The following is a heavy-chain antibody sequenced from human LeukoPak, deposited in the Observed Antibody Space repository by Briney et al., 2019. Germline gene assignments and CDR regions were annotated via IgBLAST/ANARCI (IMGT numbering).Heavy chain of an antibody. J-gene: IGHJ4*02. D-gene: IGHD1-26*01. CDR1: GFTFSSYA. V-gene: IGHV3-30-3*01. Sequence: PGGSLRFSCAASGFTFSSYAMHWVRQAPGKGLEWVAVISYDGSNKYYADSVKGRFTISRDKSKNTLYLQMNSLRAEDTAVYYCARVRSARPGYWGQGTLVTVSS. CDR2: ISYDGSNK. CDR3: ARVRSARPGY.